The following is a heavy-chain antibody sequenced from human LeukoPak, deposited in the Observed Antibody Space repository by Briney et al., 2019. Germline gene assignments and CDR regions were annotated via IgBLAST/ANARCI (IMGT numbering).Heavy chain of an antibody. Sequence: ASVKVSCKASGYTFIDYYMYWVRPAHEQGLGWVGWINTNRGDTKYAQKFQSRGTTTRDTSLTTAYMELNSLTSDDTAVYYCASKGAGYCHSTNCQGALDIWGQGTMVTVSS. D-gene: IGHD2-2*01. CDR3: ASKGAGYCHSTNCQGALDI. V-gene: IGHV1-2*02. CDR1: GYTFIDYY. CDR2: INTNRGDT. J-gene: IGHJ3*02.